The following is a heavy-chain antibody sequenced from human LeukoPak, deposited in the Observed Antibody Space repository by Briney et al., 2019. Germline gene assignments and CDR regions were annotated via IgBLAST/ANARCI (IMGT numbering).Heavy chain of an antibody. J-gene: IGHJ6*03. CDR3: ARALGNYDYYYYYYMDV. V-gene: IGHV3-13*01. Sequence: GVSLRLSCAASGFTFSSYDMHWVRQATGKGLELVSAIGTAGDTYYPGSVKGRFTISRENAKNSLYLQMNSLRAGDTAVYYCARALGNYDYYYYYYMDVWGKGTTVTVSS. CDR2: IGTAGDT. D-gene: IGHD4-11*01. CDR1: GFTFSSYD.